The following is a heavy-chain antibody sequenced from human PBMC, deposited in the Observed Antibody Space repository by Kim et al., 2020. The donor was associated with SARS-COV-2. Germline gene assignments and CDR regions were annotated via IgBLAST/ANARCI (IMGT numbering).Heavy chain of an antibody. J-gene: IGHJ4*02. D-gene: IGHD1-26*01. CDR3: ARDQSGSYSRGDFAY. Sequence: PSLKSRVTISVDTSKNQFSLKLSSVTAADTAVYYCARDQSGSYSRGDFAYWGQGTLVTVSS. V-gene: IGHV4-34*01.